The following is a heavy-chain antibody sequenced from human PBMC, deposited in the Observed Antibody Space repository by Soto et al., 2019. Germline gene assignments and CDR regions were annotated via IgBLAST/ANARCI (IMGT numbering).Heavy chain of an antibody. Sequence: GGSLRLSCAASGFTFSSYGMHWVRQAPGKGLEWVAVISYDGSNKYYADSVKGRFTISRDNSKNTVYLQMNNLRTEDTALYYCAKAAYSIRGGTPPDFNYWGQGTLVTVSS. CDR2: ISYDGSNK. V-gene: IGHV3-30*18. CDR3: AKAAYSIRGGTPPDFNY. J-gene: IGHJ4*02. CDR1: GFTFSSYG. D-gene: IGHD3-10*01.